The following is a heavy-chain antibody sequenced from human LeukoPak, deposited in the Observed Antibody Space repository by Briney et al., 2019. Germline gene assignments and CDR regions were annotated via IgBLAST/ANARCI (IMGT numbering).Heavy chain of an antibody. V-gene: IGHV3-30*02. D-gene: IGHD2-21*01. CDR2: IRYDGSNK. CDR1: GFTFSSYG. CDR3: AKWAAPDCGGDCSSDY. J-gene: IGHJ4*02. Sequence: PGGSLRLSCAASGFTFSSYGMHWVRQAPGKGLEWVAFIRYDGSNKYYADSVKDRFTIPRDNSKNTLYLQMNGLRAEDTAVYYCAKWAAPDCGGDCSSDYWGQGTLVTVSS.